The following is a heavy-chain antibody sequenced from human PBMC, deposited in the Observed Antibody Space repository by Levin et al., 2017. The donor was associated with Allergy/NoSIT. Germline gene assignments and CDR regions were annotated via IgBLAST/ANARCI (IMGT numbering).Heavy chain of an antibody. CDR1: GFTFDDYG. CDR2: INWNGGST. CDR3: ARDLPYYGSGGNNPDFDY. J-gene: IGHJ4*02. Sequence: PGGSLRLSCAASGFTFDDYGMSWVRQAPGKGLEWVSGINWNGGSTGYADSVKGRFTISRDNAKNSLYLQMNSLRAEDTALYYCARDLPYYGSGGNNPDFDYWGQGTLVTVSS. D-gene: IGHD3-10*01. V-gene: IGHV3-20*04.